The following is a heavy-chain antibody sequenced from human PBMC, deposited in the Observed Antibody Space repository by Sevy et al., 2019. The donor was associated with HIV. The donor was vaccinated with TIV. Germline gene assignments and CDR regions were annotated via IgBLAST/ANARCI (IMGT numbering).Heavy chain of an antibody. CDR1: GVSMSGSSCD. Sequence: SETLSLTCTVSGVSMSGSSCDWGWIRQPPGKGLEWIASIFFSGSTYYNPSLKGRVTISVDTSKSQFSLKLNSVTAADTALYYCARQGGLVDRAFDYWGQGTLVTVSS. D-gene: IGHD3-10*01. CDR2: IFFSGST. CDR3: ARQGGLVDRAFDY. V-gene: IGHV4-39*01. J-gene: IGHJ4*02.